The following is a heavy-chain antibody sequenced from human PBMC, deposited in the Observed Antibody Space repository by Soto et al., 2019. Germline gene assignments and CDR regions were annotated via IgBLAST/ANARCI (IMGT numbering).Heavy chain of an antibody. Sequence: SETLSLTCAVYGGSFSGYYWSWIRQPPGKGKEWIGEINHSGSTNYNPSLKSRVTISVDTSKNQFSLKLSSVTAADTAVYYCASDRWYRSVVWGQGTTVTGSS. D-gene: IGHD3-10*01. CDR1: GGSFSGYY. CDR2: INHSGST. V-gene: IGHV4-34*01. J-gene: IGHJ6*02. CDR3: ASDRWYRSVV.